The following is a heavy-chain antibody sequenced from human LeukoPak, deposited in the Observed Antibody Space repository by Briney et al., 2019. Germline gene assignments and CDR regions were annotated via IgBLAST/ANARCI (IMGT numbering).Heavy chain of an antibody. D-gene: IGHD3-10*01. CDR2: ISSSSSYT. V-gene: IGHV3-21*04. CDR1: GFTFSSYS. J-gene: IGHJ4*02. Sequence: GGSLRLSCAASGFTFSSYSMNWVRQAPGKGLEWVSCISSSSSYTYYADSVKGRFTISRDNSKNTLYLQMNSLRAEDTAVYYCAKGMVRGVILKGFDYWGQGTLVTVSS. CDR3: AKGMVRGVILKGFDY.